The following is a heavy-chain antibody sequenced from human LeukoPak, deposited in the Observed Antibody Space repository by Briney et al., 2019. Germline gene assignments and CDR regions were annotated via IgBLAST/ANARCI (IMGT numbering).Heavy chain of an antibody. CDR3: ARDKVAGRNNWFDP. Sequence: PSETLSLTCAVYGGSFSGYYWSWIRQPPGKGLEWIGEINHSGSTNYNPSLKSRVTISVDTSKNQFSLKLSSVTAADTAVYYCARDKVAGRNNWFDPWGQGTLVTVSS. CDR2: INHSGST. V-gene: IGHV4-34*01. D-gene: IGHD6-19*01. CDR1: GGSFSGYY. J-gene: IGHJ5*02.